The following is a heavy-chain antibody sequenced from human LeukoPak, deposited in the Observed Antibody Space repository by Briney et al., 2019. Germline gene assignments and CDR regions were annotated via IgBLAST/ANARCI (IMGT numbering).Heavy chain of an antibody. V-gene: IGHV3-23*01. D-gene: IGHD4-17*01. CDR2: VSGSGSSA. CDR3: AKAHYDDYGDRFDY. J-gene: IGHJ4*02. Sequence: GGSLRLSCAASGFTFSSYAMSWVRQAPGKGLEWVSAVSGSGSSAYYADSVKGRFTIFRDNSKNTLYLQVNSLRAEDTAVYYYAKAHYDDYGDRFDYWGQGTLVTVSS. CDR1: GFTFSSYA.